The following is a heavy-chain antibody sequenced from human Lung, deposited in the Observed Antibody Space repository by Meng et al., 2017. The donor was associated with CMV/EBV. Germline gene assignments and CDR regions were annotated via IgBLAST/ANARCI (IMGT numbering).Heavy chain of an antibody. Sequence: SXXVSXKASGGTFDNCALGWVRQAPGQGLEWVGGIIPISATPNYAQRFQGRVTITTDESMSTTYMELSSLSSEDTAMYYCARGPESEGILDYFGYWGQGTXVTVSS. CDR1: GGTFDNCA. CDR3: ARGPESEGILDYFGY. D-gene: IGHD3-10*01. J-gene: IGHJ4*02. V-gene: IGHV1-69*05. CDR2: IIPISATP.